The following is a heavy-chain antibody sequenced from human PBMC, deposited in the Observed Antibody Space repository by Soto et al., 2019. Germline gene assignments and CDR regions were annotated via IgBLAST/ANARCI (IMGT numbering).Heavy chain of an antibody. CDR2: IYYSGST. J-gene: IGHJ4*02. CDR3: ARGVGGYEHLWYFDY. Sequence: SETLSLTCTVSGGSISSGGYYWSWIRQHPGKGLEWIGYIYYSGSTYYNPSLKSRVTISVDTSKNQFSLKLSSVTAADTAVYYCARGVGGYEHLWYFDYWGQGTLVTVSS. D-gene: IGHD5-12*01. V-gene: IGHV4-31*03. CDR1: GGSISSGGYY.